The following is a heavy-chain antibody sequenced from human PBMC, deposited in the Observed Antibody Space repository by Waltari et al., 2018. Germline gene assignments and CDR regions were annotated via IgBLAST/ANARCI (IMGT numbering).Heavy chain of an antibody. D-gene: IGHD6-19*01. V-gene: IGHV3-7*01. CDR2: IKQDGSEK. Sequence: EVQLVESGGGLVQPGGSLRSSCAASGFTFSRSWMSWVRLAPGKGLEWVANIKQDGSEKNYVDSVKGRFTISRDNAKSPLYLQMNSLRAEDTAVYYCASGSGWSSTYWGQGTLVTVSS. CDR1: GFTFSRSW. J-gene: IGHJ4*02. CDR3: ASGSGWSSTY.